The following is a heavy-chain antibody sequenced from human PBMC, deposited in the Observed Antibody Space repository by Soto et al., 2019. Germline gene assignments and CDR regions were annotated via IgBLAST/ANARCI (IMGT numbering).Heavy chain of an antibody. CDR2: INPSGGST. V-gene: IGHV1-46*01. D-gene: IGHD3-22*01. CDR1: GYTFTSYY. CDR3: AGDLWGQRDSSGYHDY. J-gene: IGHJ4*02. Sequence: GASVKVSCKASGYTFTSYYMHWVRQAPGQGLEWMGIINPSGGSTSYAQKFQGRVTMTRDTSTSTVYMELSSLRSEDTAVYYCAGDLWGQRDSSGYHDYWGQGTLVTVSS.